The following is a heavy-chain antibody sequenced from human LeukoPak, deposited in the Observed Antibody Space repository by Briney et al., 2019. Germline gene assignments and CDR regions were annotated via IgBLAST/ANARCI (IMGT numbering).Heavy chain of an antibody. CDR3: ARGSLRGSKGP. CDR2: INTGSGDT. Sequence: GASVKVTCKASGYTFTNYAVNWMRQAPGQRLEWMGWINTGSGDTKFSQNYQARVTITRDASASTAYMELSSLTSEDTAVYFCARGSLRGSKGPWGQGTLVTVSS. J-gene: IGHJ5*02. CDR1: GYTFTNYA. V-gene: IGHV1-3*04.